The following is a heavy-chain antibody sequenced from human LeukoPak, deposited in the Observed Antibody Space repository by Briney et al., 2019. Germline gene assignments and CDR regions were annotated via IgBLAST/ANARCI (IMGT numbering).Heavy chain of an antibody. J-gene: IGHJ4*02. D-gene: IGHD5-18*01. CDR1: GFTFSSYA. V-gene: IGHV3-30-3*01. Sequence: PGGSLRLSCAASGFTFSSYAMHWVRQAPGKGLEWVAVISYDGSNKYYADSVKGRFTISRDNSKNTLYLQMNSLRAEDTAVYYCATWDTAMVTPKYYFDYWGQGTLVTVSS. CDR3: ATWDTAMVTPKYYFDY. CDR2: ISYDGSNK.